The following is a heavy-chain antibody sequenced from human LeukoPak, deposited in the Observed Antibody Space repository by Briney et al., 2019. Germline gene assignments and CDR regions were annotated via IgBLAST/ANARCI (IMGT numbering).Heavy chain of an antibody. CDR1: GGSISSSSYY. D-gene: IGHD5-18*01. CDR3: ARDLGYSYGYSLFDY. V-gene: IGHV4-61*02. Sequence: SETLSLTCTVSGGSISSSSYYWGWIRQPAGKGLEWIGRIYTSGSTNYNPSLKSRVTMSVDTSKNQFSLKLSSVTAADTAVYYCARDLGYSYGYSLFDYWGQGTLVTVSS. CDR2: IYTSGST. J-gene: IGHJ4*02.